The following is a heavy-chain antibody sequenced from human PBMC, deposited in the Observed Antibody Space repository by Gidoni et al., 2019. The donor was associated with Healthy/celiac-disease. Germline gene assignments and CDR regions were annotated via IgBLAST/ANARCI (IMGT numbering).Heavy chain of an antibody. V-gene: IGHV1-8*01. CDR3: ARALRTTVTTGSDY. Sequence: QVQLVQSGAEWKKPGASVKVSCQASGYTLTSYDINWVRQATGQGLEWMGWMNPNSGNTGYAQKFQGRVTMTRNTSISTAYMELSSLRSEDTAVYYCARALRTTVTTGSDYWGQGTLVTVSS. CDR2: MNPNSGNT. J-gene: IGHJ4*02. CDR1: GYTLTSYD. D-gene: IGHD4-17*01.